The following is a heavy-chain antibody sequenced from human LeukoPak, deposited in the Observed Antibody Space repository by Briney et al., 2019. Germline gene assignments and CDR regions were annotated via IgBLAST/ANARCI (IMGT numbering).Heavy chain of an antibody. Sequence: SETLSLTCSVCGGSISDGLYYWGWLRQPPGKGLQWIASIYYSGNTYYNPSLRSRVTVSRDTSKNQFFLTLTSVTAADTAVYFCARRPGSYESGHGDDNWGQGILVTVSS. CDR2: IYYSGNT. J-gene: IGHJ4*02. V-gene: IGHV4-39*01. D-gene: IGHD3-3*01. CDR1: GGSISDGLYY. CDR3: ARRPGSYESGHGDDN.